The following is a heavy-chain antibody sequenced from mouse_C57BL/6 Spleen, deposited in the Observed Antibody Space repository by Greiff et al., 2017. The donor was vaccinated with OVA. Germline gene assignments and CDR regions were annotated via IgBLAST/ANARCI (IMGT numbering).Heavy chain of an antibody. D-gene: IGHD1-1*01. J-gene: IGHJ1*03. CDR1: GYAFSSSW. V-gene: IGHV1-82*01. CDR2: IYPGDGDT. Sequence: QVQLQQSGPELVKPGASVKISCKASGYAFSSSWMNWVKQRPGKGLEWLGRIYPGDGDTNYNGKFKGTATLTADKSSSTAYMQLSSLPSEDSAVYFCAREKHYYGSSYGYFDVWGTGTTVTVSS. CDR3: AREKHYYGSSYGYFDV.